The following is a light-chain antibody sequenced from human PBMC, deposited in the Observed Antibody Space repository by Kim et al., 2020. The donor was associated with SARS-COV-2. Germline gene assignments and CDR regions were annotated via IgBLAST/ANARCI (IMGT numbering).Light chain of an antibody. V-gene: IGKV1-5*01. J-gene: IGKJ2*01. CDR1: ESTGSW. Sequence: SASVGDRVTITCRASESTGSWLAWYQQKPGTAPKVLIYDTSTLESGVPSRFSGSGTGTFFTLTISSLQPADSATYYCQQYQTSPYTFGQGTKLEI. CDR2: DTS. CDR3: QQYQTSPYT.